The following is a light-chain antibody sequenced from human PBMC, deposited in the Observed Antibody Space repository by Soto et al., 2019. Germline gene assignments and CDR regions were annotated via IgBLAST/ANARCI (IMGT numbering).Light chain of an antibody. CDR3: QQSFKTPYT. V-gene: IGKV1-39*01. CDR1: QAINKN. J-gene: IGKJ2*01. CDR2: STS. Sequence: DIQMTQSPPSLSASVGDRVIISCRASQAINKNLNWYQLKEGQAPKLLIYSTSEFQPGVPSRFSGSASDTEFSLTITGLQPDDSAAYFCQQSFKTPYTFGQGT.